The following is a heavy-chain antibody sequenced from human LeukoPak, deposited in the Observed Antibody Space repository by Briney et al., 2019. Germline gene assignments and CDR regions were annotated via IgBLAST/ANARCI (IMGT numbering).Heavy chain of an antibody. D-gene: IGHD2-21*02. CDR3: ARGLCGGDCYSD. CDR2: ISSTSSYI. Sequence: GGFLRLSCAASGFTFSSYFMNWVRQAPGKGLEWVSSISSTSSYIYYADSVKGRFTISRDNAKISLYLQMNSLRAEDTAAYYCARGLCGGDCYSDWGQGTLVTVSS. V-gene: IGHV3-21*01. J-gene: IGHJ4*02. CDR1: GFTFSSYF.